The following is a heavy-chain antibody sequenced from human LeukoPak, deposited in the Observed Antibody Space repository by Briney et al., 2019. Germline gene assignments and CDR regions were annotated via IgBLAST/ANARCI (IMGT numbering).Heavy chain of an antibody. V-gene: IGHV3-53*01. J-gene: IGHJ5*02. D-gene: IGHD3-10*01. CDR2: IYSGGST. Sequence: GGSLRLSCAASGFIFSSNYMSWVRQAPGKGLEWVSVIYSGGSTYYADSVKGRFTISRDNSKNTVYLQMNSLSAEDTAVYYCAKGNSAGSSKSWFDPWGQGTLVTVSS. CDR1: GFIFSSNY. CDR3: AKGNSAGSSKSWFDP.